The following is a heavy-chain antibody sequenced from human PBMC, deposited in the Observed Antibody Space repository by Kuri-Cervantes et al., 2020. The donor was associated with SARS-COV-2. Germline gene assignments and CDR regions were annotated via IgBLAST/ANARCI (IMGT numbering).Heavy chain of an antibody. CDR1: GFTFSSYG. Sequence: GESLKISCAASGFTFSSYGMHWVRQAPGKGLEWVAVISYDGSNKYYADSVKGRFTISRDNSKNTLYLQMNSLRAEDTALYYCAKDISGISEGWFDPWGQGTLVTVSS. J-gene: IGHJ5*02. D-gene: IGHD3-3*01. CDR3: AKDISGISEGWFDP. CDR2: ISYDGSNK. V-gene: IGHV3-30*18.